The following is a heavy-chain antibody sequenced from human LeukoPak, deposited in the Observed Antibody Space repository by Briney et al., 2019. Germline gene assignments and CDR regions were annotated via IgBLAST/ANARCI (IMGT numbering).Heavy chain of an antibody. Sequence: PSETLSLTCTVSGGSISSYYWSWIRQPPGKGLEWIGYIYYSGSTYYNPSLKSRATIAVETSKNQFSLKLSSVTAADKAVYYCARSCRILDIVATIRARLGGNGFDIWGQGTMVTVSS. CDR1: GGSISSYY. CDR2: IYYSGST. CDR3: ARSCRILDIVATIRARLGGNGFDI. J-gene: IGHJ3*02. V-gene: IGHV4-59*12. D-gene: IGHD5-12*01.